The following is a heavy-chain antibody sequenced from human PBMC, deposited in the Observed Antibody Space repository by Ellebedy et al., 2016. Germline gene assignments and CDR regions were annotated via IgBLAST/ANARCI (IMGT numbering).Heavy chain of an antibody. D-gene: IGHD1-26*01. CDR1: GYTFTGYY. Sequence: ASVKVSCXASGYTFTGYYMHWVRQAPGQGLEWMGWINPNSGGTNYAQKFQGRVTMTRDTSISKAYMELSSLLSDDTAVYFCARGSIIGGTSTPFDFWGQGSLVTVSS. CDR2: INPNSGGT. J-gene: IGHJ4*02. V-gene: IGHV1-2*02. CDR3: ARGSIIGGTSTPFDF.